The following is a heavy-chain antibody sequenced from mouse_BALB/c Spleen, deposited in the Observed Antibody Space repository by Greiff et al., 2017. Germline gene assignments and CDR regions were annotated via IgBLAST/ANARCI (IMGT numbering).Heavy chain of an antibody. CDR1: GYTFTSYV. CDR3: AREGSYYGNYVWFAY. D-gene: IGHD2-10*01. J-gene: IGHJ3*01. Sequence: EVQLQQSGPELVKPGASVKMSCKAFGYTFTSYVMHWVKQKPGQGLEWIGYINPYNDGTKYNEKFKGKATLTSDKSSSTAYMELSSLTSEDSAVYYCAREGSYYGNYVWFAYWGQGTLVTVSA. V-gene: IGHV1-14*01. CDR2: INPYNDGT.